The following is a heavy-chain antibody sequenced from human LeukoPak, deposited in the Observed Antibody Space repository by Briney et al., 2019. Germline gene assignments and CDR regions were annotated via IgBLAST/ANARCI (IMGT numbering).Heavy chain of an antibody. D-gene: IGHD6-19*01. Sequence: SETLSLTCAVYGGSFSGYYWSWIRQPPGKGLEWIGEINHSGSTNYNPSLKSRVTISVDTSKNQFSLKLSSVTAADTAVYYCARVQWLVPGYWGQGTLVTASS. CDR3: ARVQWLVPGY. CDR2: INHSGST. V-gene: IGHV4-34*01. J-gene: IGHJ4*02. CDR1: GGSFSGYY.